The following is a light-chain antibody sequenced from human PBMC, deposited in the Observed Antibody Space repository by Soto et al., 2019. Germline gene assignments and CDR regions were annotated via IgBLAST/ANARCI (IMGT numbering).Light chain of an antibody. J-gene: IGLJ2*01. Sequence: QPVLTQPPSASGTPGQVVTISCSGSSSNIGSNTVNWYQHLLGTAPKLLIYTDSLRPSGVPGRFTAFKSGTSASLAISGLQSEDEADYYCVAWDDSLNGPLFGGGTKLTVL. V-gene: IGLV1-44*01. CDR3: VAWDDSLNGPL. CDR1: SSNIGSNT. CDR2: TDS.